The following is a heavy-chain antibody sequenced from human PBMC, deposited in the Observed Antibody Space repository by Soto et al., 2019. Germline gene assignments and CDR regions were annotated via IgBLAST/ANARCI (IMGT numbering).Heavy chain of an antibody. Sequence: SQTLSLTCAISGDSVSGNSAAWNWIRQSPSRGLEWLGRTYYRSKWYNDYAVSVKSRITATPDTSKNQFSLHLNSVAPEDTAVYYCARVLEYSSSSVGRMSYYYYGMDVWGQGTTVTVSS. CDR3: ARVLEYSSSSVGRMSYYYYGMDV. CDR2: TYYRSKWYN. CDR1: GDSVSGNSAA. J-gene: IGHJ6*02. V-gene: IGHV6-1*01. D-gene: IGHD6-6*01.